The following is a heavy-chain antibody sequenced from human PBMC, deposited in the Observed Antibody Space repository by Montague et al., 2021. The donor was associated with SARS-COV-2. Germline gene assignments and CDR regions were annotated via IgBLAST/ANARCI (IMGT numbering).Heavy chain of an antibody. V-gene: IGHV1-2*06. CDR2: LNPDIGDP. D-gene: IGHD2-21*01. CDR1: GYTLTGYF. Sequence: SVKVSRKASGYTLTGYFIHWFRLAPGQGLEWMGRLNPDIGDPNYSQKFXGRVTLTRDTSLSTAYMELRRLRSDDTAVYYCARELWFGDSSCGYWGQGSLVTVSS. J-gene: IGHJ4*02. CDR3: ARELWFGDSSCGY.